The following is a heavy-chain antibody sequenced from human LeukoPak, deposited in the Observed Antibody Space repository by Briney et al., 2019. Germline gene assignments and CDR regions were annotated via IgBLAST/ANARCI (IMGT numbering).Heavy chain of an antibody. J-gene: IGHJ4*02. CDR3: AGRSRGSLNC. CDR2: IWYDGSNK. D-gene: IGHD3-16*01. Sequence: GGSLRLSCAASGFAFSSYGMHWVRQAPGKGLEWVAVIWYDGSNKYYADSVKGRFTISRDNSKNTLYLQMNSLRAEDTAVYYCAGRSRGSLNCWGQGTLVTVSS. V-gene: IGHV3-33*01. CDR1: GFAFSSYG.